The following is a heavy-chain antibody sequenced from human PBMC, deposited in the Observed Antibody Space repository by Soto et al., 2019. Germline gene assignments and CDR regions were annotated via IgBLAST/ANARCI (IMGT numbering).Heavy chain of an antibody. CDR2: IWYDGSNK. CDR1: GFMFSSHG. Sequence: QVHPVESGGGVVQPGRSLRLSCAASGFMFSSHGMHWIRQAPGKGLEWVAVIWYDGSNKYYADSVKGRFTISRDNSKNTLYLQMNSLRVEDTAVYYCGPDTLDYWGQGTLVTVSS. J-gene: IGHJ4*02. CDR3: GPDTLDY. V-gene: IGHV3-33*01.